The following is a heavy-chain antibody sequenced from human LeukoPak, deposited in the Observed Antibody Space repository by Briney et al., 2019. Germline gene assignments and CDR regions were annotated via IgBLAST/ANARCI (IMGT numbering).Heavy chain of an antibody. V-gene: IGHV3-21*01. CDR3: ARVDSSGWYGSDY. J-gene: IGHJ4*02. CDR2: ISSSSTYI. CDR1: GFTFSSYS. Sequence: PGGSLRLSCAASGFTFSSYSMNWVRQAPGKGLEWVSSISSSSTYIDYSDSVKGRFTISRDNAKNSLYLQMNSLRAEDTAVYYCARVDSSGWYGSDYWGQGTLVTVSS. D-gene: IGHD6-19*01.